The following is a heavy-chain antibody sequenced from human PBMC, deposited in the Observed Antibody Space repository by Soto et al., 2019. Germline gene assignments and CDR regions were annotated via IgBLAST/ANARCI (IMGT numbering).Heavy chain of an antibody. D-gene: IGHD4-17*01. J-gene: IGHJ4*02. V-gene: IGHV1-69*01. CDR1: GGTFSTFG. Sequence: QVQLVQSGTVVKKTGSSVKVSCKASGGTFSTFGISWVRQAPGQGLEWMGGIIPFFGTARYSQKFEDRITITADESTNTVYMDLRSLTSEDTAIYYCAKSAPMDAGDKYYYDFWGQGALVTVSS. CDR3: AKSAPMDAGDKYYYDF. CDR2: IIPFFGTA.